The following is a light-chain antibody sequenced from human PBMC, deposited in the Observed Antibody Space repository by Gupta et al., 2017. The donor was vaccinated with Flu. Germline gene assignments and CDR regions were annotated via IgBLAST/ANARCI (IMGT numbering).Light chain of an antibody. V-gene: IGLV2-14*01. J-gene: IGLJ1*01. CDR3: SSYTSFALGV. CDR1: SSDIDENNY. CDR2: EVF. Sequence: QSALTQPASVSVSPGQSITLSCTGASSDIDENNYVSWFQHHPGKAPKLIIYEVFNRPSGISNRFSGSRSGNTASLSISGLQADDEAEYYCSSYTSFALGVFGTGTKVTVL.